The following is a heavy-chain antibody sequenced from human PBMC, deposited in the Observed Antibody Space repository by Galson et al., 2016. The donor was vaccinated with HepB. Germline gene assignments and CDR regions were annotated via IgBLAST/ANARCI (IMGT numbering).Heavy chain of an antibody. CDR2: ISGSDGST. CDR3: AKGQQLAYFDY. J-gene: IGHJ4*02. Sequence: SLRLSCAASGFIFSSSWMSWVRQAPGKGLEWVAAISGSDGSTYYADSVKGRFTISRDNSKNTLYLQMNSLRADDTAVYYCAKGQQLAYFDYWGQGTLVTVSS. V-gene: IGHV3-23*01. CDR1: GFIFSSSW. D-gene: IGHD6-13*01.